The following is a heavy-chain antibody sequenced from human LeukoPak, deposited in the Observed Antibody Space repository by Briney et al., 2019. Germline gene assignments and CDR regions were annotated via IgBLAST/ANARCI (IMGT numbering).Heavy chain of an antibody. CDR1: GGSISSGGYS. Sequence: PSETLPLTCAVSGGSISSGGYSWSWIRQPPGKGLEWIGYIYHSGSTYYNPSLKSRVTISVDRSKNQFSLKLSSVTAADTAVYYCARGEQQLAYDYWGQGTLVTVSS. CDR3: ARGEQQLAYDY. J-gene: IGHJ4*02. V-gene: IGHV4-30-2*01. D-gene: IGHD6-13*01. CDR2: IYHSGST.